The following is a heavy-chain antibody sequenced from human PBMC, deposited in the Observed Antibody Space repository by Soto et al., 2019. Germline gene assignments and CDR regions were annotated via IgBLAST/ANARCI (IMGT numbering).Heavy chain of an antibody. Sequence: QVQFVQSGAEVKKPGASVKVSCKASGYTFTDYGIGWVRQAPGQGLEWMGWISAYNGNTNYAQKFRGRVTMTTDTFTSTAHMELRSLGSDDTAVYYCARRFCSGGSCYPGLGSHYYMHVRGKGTTVTVSS. D-gene: IGHD2-15*01. V-gene: IGHV1-18*01. CDR1: GYTFTDYG. CDR2: ISAYNGNT. CDR3: ARRFCSGGSCYPGLGSHYYMHV. J-gene: IGHJ6*03.